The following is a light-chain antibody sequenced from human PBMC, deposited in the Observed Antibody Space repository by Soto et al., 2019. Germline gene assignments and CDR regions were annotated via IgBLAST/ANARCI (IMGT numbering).Light chain of an antibody. V-gene: IGLV2-8*01. J-gene: IGLJ1*01. CDR1: SSDVGGYNF. CDR2: EVS. CDR3: SSYAGSNNLRV. Sequence: QSVLAQPPSASGSPGQSVTISCTGTSSDVGGYNFVSWYQQHPGKAPKLMIYEVSKRPSGVPVRFSGSKSGNTASLTFSGLQAEDEADYYCSSYAGSNNLRVFGTGTKVTVL.